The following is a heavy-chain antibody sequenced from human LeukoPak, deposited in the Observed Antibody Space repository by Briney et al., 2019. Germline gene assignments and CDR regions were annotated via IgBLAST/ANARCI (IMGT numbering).Heavy chain of an antibody. D-gene: IGHD3-10*01. V-gene: IGHV3-11*04. CDR3: AKGPFRGYYYYYMDV. Sequence: PGGSLRLSCAASGFTFSDYYMSWIRQAPGKGLEWVSYISSSGSTKYYADSVKGRFTISRDNAKNSLYLQMNSLRAEDTAVYYCAKGPFRGYYYYYMDVWGKGTTVTVSS. J-gene: IGHJ6*03. CDR1: GFTFSDYY. CDR2: ISSSGSTK.